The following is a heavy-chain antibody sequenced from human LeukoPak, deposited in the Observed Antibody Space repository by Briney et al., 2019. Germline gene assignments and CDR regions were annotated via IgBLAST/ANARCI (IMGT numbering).Heavy chain of an antibody. CDR2: IIPIFGTG. J-gene: IGHJ5*02. Sequence: SVKVSCKASGGTFTSYAISWVRQAPGQGLGWMGRIIPIFGTGNYAQKFQGRVTITTDESTSTAYMELSSLRAEDAAVYYCARERDCSSTSCYDPGGQGTLVTVS. CDR3: ARERDCSSTSCYDP. CDR1: GGTFTSYA. V-gene: IGHV1-69*05. D-gene: IGHD2-2*01.